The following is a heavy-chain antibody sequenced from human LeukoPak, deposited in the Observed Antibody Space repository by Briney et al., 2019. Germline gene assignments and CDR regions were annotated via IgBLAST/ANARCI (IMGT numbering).Heavy chain of an antibody. CDR3: ARESAYSSGWYGTPNFDY. J-gene: IGHJ4*02. CDR2: IKQDGSEK. Sequence: GGSLRLSCAASGFTFSSYWMSWVRQAPGKGLEWVANIKQDGSEKYYVDSVKGRFTISRDNAKNSLYLQMNSLRAEDTAVYYCARESAYSSGWYGTPNFDYWGQGTLVTVSS. CDR1: GFTFSSYW. V-gene: IGHV3-7*01. D-gene: IGHD6-19*01.